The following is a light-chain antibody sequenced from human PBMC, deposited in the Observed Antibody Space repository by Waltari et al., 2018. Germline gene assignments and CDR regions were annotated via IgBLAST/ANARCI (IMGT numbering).Light chain of an antibody. V-gene: IGLV2-14*03. CDR1: SSDVGGYNY. CDR3: DSYTSSVTRI. J-gene: IGLJ1*01. CDR2: DVP. Sequence: QSALTQPASVSGSPGQSITISCTGTSSDVGGYNYVAWFQQYPGKVTKVLIYDVPHRCARVSTRFSGSKSGNTASLTISGLQADDEANYYCDSYTSSVTRIFGTGTKVTVL.